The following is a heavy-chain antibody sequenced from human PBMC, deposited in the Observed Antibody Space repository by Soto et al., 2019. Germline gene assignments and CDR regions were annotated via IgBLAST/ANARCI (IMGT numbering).Heavy chain of an antibody. CDR1: GCSISGFY. CDR3: ARALSSAAGLYFDY. J-gene: IGHJ4*02. CDR2: IHATEGT. Sequence: PXETLSLTCTVAGCSISGFYWSWIRQPAGKAMEWVGRIHATEGTNYNPSLKSRVTMSIDTSNNQFSLKLGSLTAADTALYYCARALSSAAGLYFDYWGQGTLVTVSS. V-gene: IGHV4-4*07. D-gene: IGHD6-13*01.